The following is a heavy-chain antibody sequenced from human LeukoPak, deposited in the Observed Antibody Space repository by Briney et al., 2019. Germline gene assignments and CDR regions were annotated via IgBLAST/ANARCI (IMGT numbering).Heavy chain of an antibody. Sequence: GGSLRLSCAASGFTFSSYGMHWVRQAPGKGLEWVAFIRYDGSNKYYADSVKGRFTISRDNSKNSLYLQMNSLRAEDTALYYCAKGYWVTMVRGPMDVWGKGTTVTISS. J-gene: IGHJ6*03. CDR1: GFTFSSYG. CDR2: IRYDGSNK. D-gene: IGHD3-10*01. V-gene: IGHV3-30*02. CDR3: AKGYWVTMVRGPMDV.